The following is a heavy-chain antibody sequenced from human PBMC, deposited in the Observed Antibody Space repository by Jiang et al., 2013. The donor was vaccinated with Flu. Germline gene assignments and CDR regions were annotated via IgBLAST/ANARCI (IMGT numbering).Heavy chain of an antibody. V-gene: IGHV3-30*18. D-gene: IGHD6-19*01. Sequence: RSLRLSCAASGFTFSSYGMHWVRQAPGKGLEWVAVISYDGSNKYYADSVKGRFTISRDNSKNTLYLQMNSLRAEDTAVYYCAKEGAVDYWGQGTLVTVSS. CDR1: GFTFSSYG. CDR3: AKEGAVDY. CDR2: ISYDGSNK. J-gene: IGHJ4*02.